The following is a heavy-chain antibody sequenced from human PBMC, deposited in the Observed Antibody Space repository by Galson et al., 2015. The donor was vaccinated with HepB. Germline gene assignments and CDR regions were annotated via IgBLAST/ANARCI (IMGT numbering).Heavy chain of an antibody. CDR3: AKILGYFSGGSCYSGGDDAFDI. Sequence: SLRLSCAASGFTFSSDAMSWVRQAPGKGLEWVSAISGSGGSTYYADSVKGRFTISRDNSKNTLYLQMNSLRAEDTAVYYCAKILGYFSGGSCYSGGDDAFDIWGQGTMVTVSS. V-gene: IGHV3-23*01. CDR2: ISGSGGST. D-gene: IGHD2-15*01. CDR1: GFTFSSDA. J-gene: IGHJ3*02.